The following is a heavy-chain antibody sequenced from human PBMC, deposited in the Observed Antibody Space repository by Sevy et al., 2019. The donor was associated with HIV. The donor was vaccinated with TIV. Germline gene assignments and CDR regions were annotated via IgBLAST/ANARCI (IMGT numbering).Heavy chain of an antibody. CDR2: IKQGGDTK. J-gene: IGHJ4*02. V-gene: IGHV3-7*01. CDR3: ARGEYGSLDY. D-gene: IGHD6-13*01. CDR1: GFTFSNYW. Sequence: GGSLRLSCAASGFTFSNYWMAWVRQAPGKGLEWVANIKQGGDTKHYVDSVKGRFTISRDNAKNLVFLQMNTLTAEDMAVYYCARGEYGSLDYWGQGILVTVSS.